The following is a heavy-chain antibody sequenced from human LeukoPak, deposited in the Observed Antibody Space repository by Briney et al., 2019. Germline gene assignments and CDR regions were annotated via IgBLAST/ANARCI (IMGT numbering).Heavy chain of an antibody. J-gene: IGHJ5*02. CDR2: ISYDGSNK. CDR1: GFTFSSYG. CDR3: ARAAWLWDP. V-gene: IGHV3-30*03. Sequence: PGRSLRLSCAASGFTFSSYGMHWVRQAPGKGLEWVAVISYDGSNKYYVDSVKGRFTISRDNAKNSLYLQMNSLRAEDTAVYYCARAAWLWDPWGQGTLVTVSS. D-gene: IGHD3-22*01.